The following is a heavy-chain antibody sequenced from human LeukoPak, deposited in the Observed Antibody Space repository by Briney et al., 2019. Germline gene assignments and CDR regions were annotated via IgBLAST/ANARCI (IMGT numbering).Heavy chain of an antibody. V-gene: IGHV3-23*01. J-gene: IGHJ5*02. CDR1: GFTFSGYA. Sequence: GGSLRLSCAASGFTFSGYAMSWVRQAPGKGLEWVSAISGSGGSTYYADSVKGRFTISRDNSKNTLYLQMNSLRAEDTAVYYCAKGIEVVPAAIRGPFDPWGQGTLVTVSS. CDR2: ISGSGGST. CDR3: AKGIEVVPAAIRGPFDP. D-gene: IGHD2-2*01.